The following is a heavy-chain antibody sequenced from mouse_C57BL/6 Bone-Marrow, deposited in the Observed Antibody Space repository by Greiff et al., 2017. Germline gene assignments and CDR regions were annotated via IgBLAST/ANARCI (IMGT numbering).Heavy chain of an antibody. CDR2: ISSGSSTI. Sequence: EVQLVESGGGLVKPGGSLKLSCAASGFTFSDYGMHWVRQAPEKGLEWVAYISSGSSTIYYADTVKGRFTISRDNAKNTLFLQMTSLRSEDTAMYYCASLYYASFAYWGQGTLVTVSA. J-gene: IGHJ3*01. D-gene: IGHD1-1*01. CDR1: GFTFSDYG. V-gene: IGHV5-17*01. CDR3: ASLYYASFAY.